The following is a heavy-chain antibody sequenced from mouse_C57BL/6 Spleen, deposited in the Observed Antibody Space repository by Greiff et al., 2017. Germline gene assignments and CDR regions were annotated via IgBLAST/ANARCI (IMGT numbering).Heavy chain of an antibody. Sequence: QVQLQQPGAELVMPGASVKLSCKASGYTFTSYWMHWVKQRPGQGLEWIGEIDPSDSYTNYNQKFKGKSTLTVDKSSSTAYMQLSSLTSEDSAVYYCARTIYGSRWFAYWGQGTLVTVSA. CDR3: ARTIYGSRWFAY. J-gene: IGHJ3*01. D-gene: IGHD2-2*01. CDR1: GYTFTSYW. V-gene: IGHV1-69*01. CDR2: IDPSDSYT.